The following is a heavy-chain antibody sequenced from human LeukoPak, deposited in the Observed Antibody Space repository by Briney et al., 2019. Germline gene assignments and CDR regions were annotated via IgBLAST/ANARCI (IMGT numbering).Heavy chain of an antibody. CDR1: GGTFSSYA. V-gene: IGHV1-69*13. Sequence: GASVKVSCKASGGTFSSYAISWVRQAPGQGLEWMGGIIPIFGTANYAQKFQGRVTITADESTSTAYMELSSLRSDDTAVYYCARSRQLVLCDYWGQGTLVTVSS. J-gene: IGHJ4*02. CDR2: IIPIFGTA. D-gene: IGHD6-13*01. CDR3: ARSRQLVLCDY.